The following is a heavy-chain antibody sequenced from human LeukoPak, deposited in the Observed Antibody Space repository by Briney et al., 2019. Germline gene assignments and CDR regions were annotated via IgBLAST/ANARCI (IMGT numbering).Heavy chain of an antibody. J-gene: IGHJ5*02. Sequence: PSETLSLTCTVSGGSISSGSYYWSWIRQPAGKGLEWIGRIYTSGSTNYNPSLKSRVTISVDTSKNQFSLKLSSVTAADTAVYYCARDLRYCSGGSCYSRWFDPWGQGTLVTLSS. CDR1: GGSISSGSYY. D-gene: IGHD2-15*01. CDR3: ARDLRYCSGGSCYSRWFDP. CDR2: IYTSGST. V-gene: IGHV4-61*02.